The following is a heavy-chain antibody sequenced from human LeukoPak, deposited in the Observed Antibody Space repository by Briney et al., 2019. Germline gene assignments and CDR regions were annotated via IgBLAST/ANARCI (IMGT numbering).Heavy chain of an antibody. D-gene: IGHD3-22*01. Sequence: SVKVSCKASGGTFSSYAISWVRQAPGQGLEWMGRIIPILGIANYAQKFQGRVTITADKSTSTAYMELSSLRSEDTAVYYCARDYYDSSGYPGDWFDPWGQGTLVTVSS. CDR1: GGTFSSYA. J-gene: IGHJ5*02. CDR3: ARDYYDSSGYPGDWFDP. CDR2: IIPILGIA. V-gene: IGHV1-69*04.